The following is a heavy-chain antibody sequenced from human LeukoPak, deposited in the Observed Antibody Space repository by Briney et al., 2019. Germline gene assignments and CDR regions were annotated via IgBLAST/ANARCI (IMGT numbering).Heavy chain of an antibody. CDR3: ARDSTYSYDSGSSGPHYFDD. J-gene: IGHJ4*02. D-gene: IGHD3-10*01. Sequence: GGSLRLSCAASGFIFSNYAMHWVRPAPGKGLEWVALISSDGSKTYHADSVKGRFSISRDNSKSTLYLQLNSLRAEDTSVYYCARDSTYSYDSGSSGPHYFDDWGQGTLVTVSS. V-gene: IGHV3-30*01. CDR2: ISSDGSKT. CDR1: GFIFSNYA.